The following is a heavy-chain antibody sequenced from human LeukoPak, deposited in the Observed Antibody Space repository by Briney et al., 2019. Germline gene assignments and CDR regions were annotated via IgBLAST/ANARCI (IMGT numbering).Heavy chain of an antibody. Sequence: GGSLRLSCAASGLTFSSYWMSWVRQAPGKGLEWVANIKQDGSEKYYVDSVKGRFTISRDNARNSLYLQMNSLRAEDTAVYFCATEYGDCLDNWFDPWGQGTLVTVSS. CDR2: IKQDGSEK. CDR3: ATEYGDCLDNWFDP. V-gene: IGHV3-7*03. J-gene: IGHJ5*02. D-gene: IGHD2-21*02. CDR1: GLTFSSYW.